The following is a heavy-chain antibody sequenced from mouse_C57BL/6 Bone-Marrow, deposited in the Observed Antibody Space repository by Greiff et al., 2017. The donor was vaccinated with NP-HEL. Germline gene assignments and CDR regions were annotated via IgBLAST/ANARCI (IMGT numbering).Heavy chain of an antibody. V-gene: IGHV1-15*01. Sequence: QVHVKQSGAELVRPGASVTLSCKASGYTFTDYEMHWVKQTPVHGLEWIGAIDPETGGTAYNQKFKGKAILTADKSSSTAYMELRSLTSEDSAVYYCTREEVYYAMDYWGQGTSVTVSS. J-gene: IGHJ4*01. CDR1: GYTFTDYE. CDR3: TREEVYYAMDY. CDR2: IDPETGGT.